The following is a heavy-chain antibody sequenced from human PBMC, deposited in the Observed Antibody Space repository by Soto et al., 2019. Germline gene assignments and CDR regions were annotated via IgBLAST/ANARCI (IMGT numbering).Heavy chain of an antibody. V-gene: IGHV1-69*01. CDR2: IIPFFGTS. Sequence: QVQLVQSGAEVKKPGSSVKVSCEASGGTFSSYPINWVRQAPGQGLEWMGGIIPFFGTSNYAQKFQVRVTITADEPTRTAYMELRSLRCEDTAVYYCARVGHITNYGLAVWGQGSTVTVSS. CDR1: GGTFSSYP. CDR3: ARVGHITNYGLAV. D-gene: IGHD1-26*01. J-gene: IGHJ6*02.